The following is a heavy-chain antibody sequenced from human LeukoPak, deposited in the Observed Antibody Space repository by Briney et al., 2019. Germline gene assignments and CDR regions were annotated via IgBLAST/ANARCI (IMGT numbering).Heavy chain of an antibody. V-gene: IGHV1-18*01. CDR1: GYTFTSYG. CDR3: ARFPLTIFGVVTYIDY. D-gene: IGHD3-3*01. J-gene: IGHJ4*02. CDR2: ISAYNGNT. Sequence: ASVKVSCKASGYTFTSYGISCVRQAPGQGLEWMGWISAYNGNTNYAQKLQGRVTMTTDTSTSTAYMELRSLRSDDTAVYYCARFPLTIFGVVTYIDYWGQGTLVTVSS.